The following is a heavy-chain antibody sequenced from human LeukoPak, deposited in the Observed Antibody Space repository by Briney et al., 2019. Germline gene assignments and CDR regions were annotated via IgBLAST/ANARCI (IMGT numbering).Heavy chain of an antibody. J-gene: IGHJ4*02. CDR3: ARKPYDSRGYYLHEY. CDR1: GYTFTSYA. Sequence: ASVKVSCKASGYTFTSYAMSWVRQALGQGLEWMGWIDTNTGNPTYAQGFTGRFGFSLDTSVSTAYLQISSLKAEDTAVYYCARKPYDSRGYYLHEYWGQGTLVTVSS. D-gene: IGHD3-22*01. CDR2: IDTNTGNP. V-gene: IGHV7-4-1*02.